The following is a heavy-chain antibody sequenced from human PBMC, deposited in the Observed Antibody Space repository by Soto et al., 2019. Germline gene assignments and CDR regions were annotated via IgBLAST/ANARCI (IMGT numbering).Heavy chain of an antibody. CDR2: ISAYNGNT. D-gene: IGHD6-13*01. CDR1: GYTFTSSG. Sequence: ASVKVSCKASGYTFTSSGISWVRQAPGQGLEWMGWISAYNGNTNYAQKLQGRVTMTTDTSTSTAYMELRSLRSDDTAVYYCARDTSSSQGRGWFDPWGQGTLVTVSS. V-gene: IGHV1-18*01. J-gene: IGHJ5*02. CDR3: ARDTSSSQGRGWFDP.